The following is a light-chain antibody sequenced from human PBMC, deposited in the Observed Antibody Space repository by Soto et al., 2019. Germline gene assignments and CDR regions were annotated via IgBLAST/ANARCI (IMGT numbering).Light chain of an antibody. CDR2: AAS. CDR1: PGISSW. Sequence: DIQMTQSPSSISASVGDRVTTTCRASPGISSWLAWYQQKPGKATKLLIYAASILQSGVPSRFSGSAAVTDFTLTISILQPEDVATYYCQQTNSFPLTFGGGTKVEIK. V-gene: IGKV1-12*01. CDR3: QQTNSFPLT. J-gene: IGKJ4*01.